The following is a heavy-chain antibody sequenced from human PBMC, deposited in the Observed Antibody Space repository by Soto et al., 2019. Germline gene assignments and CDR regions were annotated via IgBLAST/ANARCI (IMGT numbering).Heavy chain of an antibody. CDR2: ISTRGTNI. CDR1: GFTFSRYS. Sequence: PGGSLRLSCAASGFTFSRYSMNWVRQAPGKGLEWVSSISTRGTNIYYAGSVKGRFTISRDNAKNSLYLQMNSLRDEDTAVYYCARHLAGSRDYWGQGTLVTVSS. V-gene: IGHV3-21*01. J-gene: IGHJ4*02. CDR3: ARHLAGSRDY. D-gene: IGHD3-10*01.